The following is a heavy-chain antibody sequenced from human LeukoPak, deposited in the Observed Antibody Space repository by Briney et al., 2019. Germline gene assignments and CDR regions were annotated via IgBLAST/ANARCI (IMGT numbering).Heavy chain of an antibody. D-gene: IGHD6-13*01. J-gene: IGHJ4*02. CDR2: IHQDGNEI. Sequence: GGSLRLSCEVSGFTFSAYWMSWVRQPPGKGLEFVANIHQDGNEIHYVDSVRGRFTISRDNAKSLLYLQMNRLRAEDEAIYYCTRVGSSWDLLDYWGRGTLVTVSS. CDR1: GFTFSAYW. V-gene: IGHV3-7*01. CDR3: TRVGSSWDLLDY.